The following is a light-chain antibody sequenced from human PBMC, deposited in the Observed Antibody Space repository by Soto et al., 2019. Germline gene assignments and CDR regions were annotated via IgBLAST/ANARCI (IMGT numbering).Light chain of an antibody. CDR3: QQYGRSPPIP. V-gene: IGKV3-20*01. Sequence: EIGLSNSAGTVSLSPGERATLSCRASQSVSSSYLAWYQQKPGQAPRLLIYGASSRATGIPDRFSGTGSGTDFTLTISRLEPEDFAVYYCQQYGRSPPIPFGQGTRLEIK. CDR1: QSVSSSY. J-gene: IGKJ5*01. CDR2: GAS.